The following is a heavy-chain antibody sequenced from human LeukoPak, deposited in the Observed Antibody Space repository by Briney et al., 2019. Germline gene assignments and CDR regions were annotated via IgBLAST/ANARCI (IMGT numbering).Heavy chain of an antibody. CDR3: ARFTYYYGSGSNDAFDI. D-gene: IGHD3-10*01. J-gene: IGHJ3*02. Sequence: SETLSLTCTVSGGSISSYYWSWIRQPPGKGLEWIGYIYYRGSTNYNPSLKSRVTISVDTSKNQFSLKLSSVTAADTAVYYCARFTYYYGSGSNDAFDIWGQGTMVTVSS. CDR2: IYYRGST. V-gene: IGHV4-59*01. CDR1: GGSISSYY.